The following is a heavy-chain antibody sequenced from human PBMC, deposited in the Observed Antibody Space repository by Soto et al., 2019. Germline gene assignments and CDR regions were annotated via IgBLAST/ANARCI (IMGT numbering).Heavy chain of an antibody. J-gene: IGHJ4*02. CDR2: IIPMFGTA. V-gene: IGHV1-69*12. CDR1: GSTFSTYA. Sequence: QVQLVQSGAEVKKPESSMKVSCKAPGSTFSTYAISRVRHAPGQGLEWMGGIIPMFGTANYAQRFQDRVTITADESTNTVYMELSSLRSEDTAVYFCASGIQLWLRRINNGYSGWGQGTLVTVS. CDR3: ASGIQLWLRRINNGYSG. D-gene: IGHD5-18*01.